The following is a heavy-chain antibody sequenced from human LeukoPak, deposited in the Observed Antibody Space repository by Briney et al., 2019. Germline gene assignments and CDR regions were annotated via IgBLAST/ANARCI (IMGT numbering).Heavy chain of an antibody. J-gene: IGHJ4*02. CDR3: ARDWTYHFDY. CDR1: GFYVNNNC. Sequence: TGGSLRLSCAASGFYVNNNCMNWVRQAPGKGLEWISYIRSSSSTIDYADSVKGRFTISRDNAKNSLYLQMNSLRDEDTAVYYCARDWTYHFDYWGQGTLVTVSS. CDR2: IRSSSSTI. V-gene: IGHV3-48*02. D-gene: IGHD3/OR15-3a*01.